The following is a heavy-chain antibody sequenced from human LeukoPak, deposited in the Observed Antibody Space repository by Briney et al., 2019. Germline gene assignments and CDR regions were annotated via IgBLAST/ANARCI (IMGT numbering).Heavy chain of an antibody. D-gene: IGHD3-22*01. J-gene: IGHJ4*02. CDR3: ARGYYDSSGYEYYFDY. Sequence: GGSLRLSCAASGFTFSNFAMTWVRQAPGKGLEWVSSLSSRQLHTYYSDSVKGRFTISRDNAKNSLYLQMNSLRAEDTAVYYCARGYYDSSGYEYYFDYWGQGTLVTVSS. V-gene: IGHV3-21*01. CDR1: GFTFSNFA. CDR2: LSSRQLHT.